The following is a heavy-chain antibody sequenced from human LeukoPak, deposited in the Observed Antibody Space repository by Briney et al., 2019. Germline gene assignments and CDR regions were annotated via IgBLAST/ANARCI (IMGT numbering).Heavy chain of an antibody. CDR1: GYTFTGYY. CDR2: INPNSGGT. CDR3: ARSKQLVPFDY. V-gene: IGHV1-2*04. D-gene: IGHD6-13*01. Sequence: ASVKVSCKASGYTFTGYYMHWVRQAPGQGLEWMGWINPNSGGTNYAQKFQGWVTMTRDTSISTAYMELSSLRSEDTAVYYCARSKQLVPFDYWGQGTLVTVSS. J-gene: IGHJ4*02.